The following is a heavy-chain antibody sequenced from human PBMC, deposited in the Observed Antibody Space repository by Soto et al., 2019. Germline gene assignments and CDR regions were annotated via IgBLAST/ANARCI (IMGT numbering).Heavy chain of an antibody. Sequence: QVQLVQSGAEVKKPGASVKVSCKASGYTFTSYYMHWVRQAPGQGLEWMGIINPSGGSTSYAQKFQGSVTMTRDTSTSTVYMELSSLRSEDTAVYYCARDIDCTNGVCYQRGGMDVCGHGTTVTVSS. CDR2: INPSGGST. CDR3: ARDIDCTNGVCYQRGGMDV. CDR1: GYTFTSYY. J-gene: IGHJ6*02. V-gene: IGHV1-46*01. D-gene: IGHD2-8*01.